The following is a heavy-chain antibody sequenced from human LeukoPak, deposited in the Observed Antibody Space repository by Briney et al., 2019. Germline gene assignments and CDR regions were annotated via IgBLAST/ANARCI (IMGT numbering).Heavy chain of an antibody. Sequence: GGSLRLSCAASGFTFSNYGMHWVRQAPGTGLEWEAFIRNDRSNEYYADSVKGRFTISRDNSKNTLFLQMNSLRPEDTAVYYCAKDARYTGKNFDYWGQGTLVIVSS. V-gene: IGHV3-30*02. D-gene: IGHD5-18*01. CDR2: IRNDRSNE. CDR1: GFTFSNYG. J-gene: IGHJ4*02. CDR3: AKDARYTGKNFDY.